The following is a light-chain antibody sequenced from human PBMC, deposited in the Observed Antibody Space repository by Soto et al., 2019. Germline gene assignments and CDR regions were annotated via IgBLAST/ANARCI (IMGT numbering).Light chain of an antibody. V-gene: IGKV3-15*01. J-gene: IGKJ1*01. CDR2: DAS. Sequence: EIVMPQSPATLSVPPGDRVTLSCRASQSVSSNLVWYHQKPGQAPRLLIYDASTRATGIPDRYSGSGSGTEFNFTISSLQSEDFAVYFCQQYNKWPRTFGQGTKVDIK. CDR1: QSVSSN. CDR3: QQYNKWPRT.